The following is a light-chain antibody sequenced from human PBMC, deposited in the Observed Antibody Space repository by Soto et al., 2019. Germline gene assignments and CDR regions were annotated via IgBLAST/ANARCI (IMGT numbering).Light chain of an antibody. CDR2: GAS. CDR3: QQYGSSPWT. CDR1: QSISRTY. Sequence: ETVLTQSPDTLSLSPGERATLSCRASQSISRTYLAWYHQKPGQAPRLLIYGASSRATGIPDRFSGSGSGTDFTLTISRLEPEDSAVYYCQQYGSSPWTFGQGTKVEIK. J-gene: IGKJ1*01. V-gene: IGKV3-20*01.